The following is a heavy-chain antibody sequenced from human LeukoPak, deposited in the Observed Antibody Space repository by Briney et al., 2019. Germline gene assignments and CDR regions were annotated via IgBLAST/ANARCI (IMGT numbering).Heavy chain of an antibody. D-gene: IGHD2-2*01. CDR1: GFTFSSYD. Sequence: PGGSLRLSCAASGFTFSSYDMTWVRQAPGRGLEWVSPIRPSGDNTYYADSVKGRFTISRDNSKNTLYLQMNSLRAEDTAVYYCTRGSMYQLDYWGQGTLVTVSS. CDR3: TRGSMYQLDY. J-gene: IGHJ4*02. V-gene: IGHV3-23*01. CDR2: IRPSGDNT.